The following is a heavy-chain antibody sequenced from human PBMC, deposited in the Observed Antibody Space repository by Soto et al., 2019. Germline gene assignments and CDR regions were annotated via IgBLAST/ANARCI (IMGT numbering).Heavy chain of an antibody. V-gene: IGHV4-39*01. Sequence: SETLSLTCTFSGGSISSSSYYWGWIRQPPGKGLEWIGSIYYSGSTYYNPSLKSRVTISVDTSKNQFSLKLSSVTAADTAVYYCARSDGRYWGQGTLVTVSS. J-gene: IGHJ4*02. CDR1: GGSISSSSYY. CDR2: IYYSGST. CDR3: ARSDGRY.